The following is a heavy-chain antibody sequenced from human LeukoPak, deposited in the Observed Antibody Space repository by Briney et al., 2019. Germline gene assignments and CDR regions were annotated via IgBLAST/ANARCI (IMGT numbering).Heavy chain of an antibody. V-gene: IGHV4-61*08. D-gene: IGHD6-19*01. CDR1: GGSISSGGYY. CDR2: IYYSGST. CDR3: ARGYSSGWPYYYYYGMDV. J-gene: IGHJ6*02. Sequence: SETLSLTCTVSGGSISSGGYYWSWIRQHPGKGLEWIGYIYYSGSTNYNPSLKSRVTISVDTSKNQFSLKLSSVTAADTAVYYCARGYSSGWPYYYYYGMDVWGQGTTVTVSS.